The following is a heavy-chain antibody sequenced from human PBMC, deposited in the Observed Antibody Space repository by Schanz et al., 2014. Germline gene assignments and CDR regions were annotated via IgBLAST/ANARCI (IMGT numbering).Heavy chain of an antibody. D-gene: IGHD5-12*01. CDR2: ISGSGGST. CDR1: GFTFRNYA. V-gene: IGHV3-23*01. J-gene: IGHJ4*02. Sequence: VQLLESGGGLVQPGGSLKLSCSASGFTFRNYALSWVRQAPGKGLAWVSAISGSGGSTYYADSVKGRFTISRDNSNHTLYLQMNSLRADDTAVYYCARDPNSVNELDYWGQGTLVTVSS. CDR3: ARDPNSVNELDY.